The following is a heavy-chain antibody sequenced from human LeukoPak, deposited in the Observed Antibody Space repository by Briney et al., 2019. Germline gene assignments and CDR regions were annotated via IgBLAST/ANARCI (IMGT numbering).Heavy chain of an antibody. J-gene: IGHJ6*04. V-gene: IGHV3-30*02. CDR2: VQYDGSET. Sequence: GGSLRLSCAVPDFIFRRYGMHWVRQAPGKGLQWVSFVQYDGSETQYADFVQGRFTIYRDNSESTLYLQMNSLRVEDSATYYGATDQTPMDVWGRGTTVTVFS. CDR1: DFIFRRYG. CDR3: ATDQTPMDV.